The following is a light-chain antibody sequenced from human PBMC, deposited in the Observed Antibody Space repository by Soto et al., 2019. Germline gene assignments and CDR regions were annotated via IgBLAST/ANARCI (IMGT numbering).Light chain of an antibody. V-gene: IGLV2-14*01. J-gene: IGLJ1*01. CDR1: SSDVGGYNY. CDR3: NSYTTSSTYV. CDR2: DVS. Sequence: QPASVSGSPGQPITISCTGTSSDVGGYNYVSWYQQHPGKAPKVMIYDVSNRPSGVSNRFSGSKSGNTASLTISGLQAEDEADYYCNSYTTSSTYVFGTGTKLTVL.